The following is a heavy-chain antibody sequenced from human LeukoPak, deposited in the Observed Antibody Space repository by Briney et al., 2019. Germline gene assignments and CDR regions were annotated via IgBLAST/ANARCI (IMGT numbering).Heavy chain of an antibody. D-gene: IGHD5-12*01. CDR2: INSDGSST. V-gene: IGHV3-74*01. Sequence: PGGSLRLSCAASGFTFSSYWMHWVRQAPGKGLVWVSRINSDGSSTSYADFVKGRFTISRDNSKNTLYLQMNSLRAEDTAVYYCARDAGSGYDYYFDYWGQGTLVTVSS. CDR3: ARDAGSGYDYYFDY. J-gene: IGHJ4*02. CDR1: GFTFSSYW.